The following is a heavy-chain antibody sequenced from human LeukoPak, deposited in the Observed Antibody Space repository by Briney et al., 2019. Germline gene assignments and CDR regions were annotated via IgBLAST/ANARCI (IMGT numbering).Heavy chain of an antibody. J-gene: IGHJ4*02. Sequence: GGSLRLSCAVSGLIFNVSAIHWVRQASGKGLEWVGRIRIKPNAYATAYTAAVKGRFTMSRDDSKNTAYLEMNSLKIEDTAVYYCTRPRTHNWNYKDHWGQGTLVTASS. D-gene: IGHD1-7*01. CDR1: GLIFNVSA. CDR2: IRIKPNAYAT. V-gene: IGHV3-73*01. CDR3: TRPRTHNWNYKDH.